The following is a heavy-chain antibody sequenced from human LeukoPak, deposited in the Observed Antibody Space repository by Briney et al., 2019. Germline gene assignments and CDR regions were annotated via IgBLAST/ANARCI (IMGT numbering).Heavy chain of an antibody. Sequence: SSETLSLTCTVSGGSISSHYWSWIRQPPGKGLEWIGYIYYSGSTNYTPSLKSRVSISVDTSKNQFSLKLSSVTAADPAVYYCSRDSGNLPTIDAFDIWGQGTMVTVSS. V-gene: IGHV4-59*11. D-gene: IGHD4/OR15-4a*01. CDR2: IYYSGST. CDR3: SRDSGNLPTIDAFDI. CDR1: GGSISSHY. J-gene: IGHJ3*02.